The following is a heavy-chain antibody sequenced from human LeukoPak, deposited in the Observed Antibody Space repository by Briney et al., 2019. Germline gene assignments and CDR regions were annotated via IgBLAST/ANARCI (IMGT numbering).Heavy chain of an antibody. CDR3: ARGGSPFWKGPLGY. CDR1: GGSFSGYY. Sequence: SETLSLTCAVYGGSFSGYYWSWIRQPPGKGLEWIGEINHSGSNNYNPSLKSRVTISVDTPKNQFSLKLSSVTAADTAVYYCARGGSPFWKGPLGYWGQGTLVTVSS. V-gene: IGHV4-34*01. D-gene: IGHD1-1*01. J-gene: IGHJ4*02. CDR2: INHSGSN.